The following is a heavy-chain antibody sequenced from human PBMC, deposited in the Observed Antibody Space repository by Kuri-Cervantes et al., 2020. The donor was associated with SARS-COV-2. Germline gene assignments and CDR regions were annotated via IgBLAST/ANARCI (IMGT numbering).Heavy chain of an antibody. Sequence: GGSLGLSCAASGFTFSSYWMHWVRQAPGKGLVWVSRINSDGSSTSYADSVKGRFTISRDNAKNSLYLQMNSLRAEDTAVYYCARGRDFWSGYQDSYYYYYYMDVWGKGTTVTVSS. V-gene: IGHV3-74*01. CDR3: ARGRDFWSGYQDSYYYYYYMDV. J-gene: IGHJ6*03. D-gene: IGHD3-3*01. CDR1: GFTFSSYW. CDR2: INSDGSST.